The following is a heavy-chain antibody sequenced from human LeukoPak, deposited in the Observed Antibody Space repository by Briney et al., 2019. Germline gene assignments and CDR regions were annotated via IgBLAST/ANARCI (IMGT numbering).Heavy chain of an antibody. CDR1: GYSFTNYW. V-gene: IGHV5-51*01. D-gene: IGHD1-26*01. CDR3: ARQSTTVGATTTLGY. CDR2: IYPGDSDT. Sequence: PGESLKISCKGSGYSFTNYWIGWVRQMPGKGLEWMGIIYPGDSDTRYSPSFQGQVTISADKSISTAYLQWNSLKASDTAMYYCARQSTTVGATTTLGYWGQGTLVTVSS. J-gene: IGHJ4*02.